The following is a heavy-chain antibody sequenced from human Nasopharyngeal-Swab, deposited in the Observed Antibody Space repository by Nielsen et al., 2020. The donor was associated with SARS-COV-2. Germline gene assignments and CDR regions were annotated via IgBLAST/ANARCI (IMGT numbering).Heavy chain of an antibody. J-gene: IGHJ4*03. V-gene: IGHV3-23*03. CDR3: AKDQGSYYDY. CDR1: GFTFSSYA. Sequence: GESLKISCAASGFTFSSYAMSWVRQAPGKGLEWVSVIYSGGNSTYYADSVKGRFTISRDNSKNTLYLQMNSLRAEDTAVYYCAKDQGSYYDYWGQGTLVTVSS. CDR2: IYSGGNST.